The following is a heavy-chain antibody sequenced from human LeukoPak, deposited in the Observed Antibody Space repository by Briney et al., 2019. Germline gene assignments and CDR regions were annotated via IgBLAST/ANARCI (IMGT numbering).Heavy chain of an antibody. Sequence: GASVKVSCKASGYTFTGYYMHWVRQVPGQGLEWMGWINPNSGGTNYAQKFQGWVTMTRDTSISTAYMELSRLRSDDTAVYYCARVSGWYEAWDYFDYWGQGTLVTVSS. CDR2: INPNSGGT. D-gene: IGHD6-19*01. V-gene: IGHV1-2*04. J-gene: IGHJ4*02. CDR3: ARVSGWYEAWDYFDY. CDR1: GYTFTGYY.